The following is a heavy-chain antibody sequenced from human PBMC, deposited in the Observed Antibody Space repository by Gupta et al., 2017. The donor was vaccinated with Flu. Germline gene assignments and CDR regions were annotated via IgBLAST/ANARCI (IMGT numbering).Heavy chain of an antibody. V-gene: IGHV3-48*03. CDR3: ARGHWDS. CDR2: ISSSGVT. J-gene: IGHJ4*02. CDR1: GFTFSSYE. Sequence: EVQLVESGGVVVQPGGSLRLSCAASGFTFSSYEMNWVRLAPGKGLELVAFISSSGVTYYTDAVKDRFTISRDNAKNSVHLQMHSRRAEDTAFYYCARGHWDSWGQGTLVTVSS.